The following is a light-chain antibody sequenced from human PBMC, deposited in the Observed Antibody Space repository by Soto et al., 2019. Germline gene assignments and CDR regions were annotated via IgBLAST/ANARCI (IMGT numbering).Light chain of an antibody. V-gene: IGKV3-15*01. J-gene: IGKJ4*01. Sequence: IVIAQATGTLSVSSEERVPLSWRVSQNVRSNLAWYQQKVGQVPRLLIRDASTRATGVPDRFSGSGSGTEFTLTISSLQSEDSAVYYCHQYNNWPPVTFGGGTKVDI. CDR3: HQYNNWPPVT. CDR1: QNVRSN. CDR2: DAS.